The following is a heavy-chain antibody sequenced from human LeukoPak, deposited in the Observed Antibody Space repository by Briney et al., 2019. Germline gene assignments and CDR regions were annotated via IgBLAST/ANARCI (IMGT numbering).Heavy chain of an antibody. Sequence: GSLRLSCAASGFTFSSHAMHWVRQAPGKGLEWVAVISYDGNNKYYADSVKGRFTSSRDNAKNSLYLQMNSLRAEDTAVYFCARVLGYGMDVWGQGTTVTVSS. CDR3: ARVLGYGMDV. CDR1: GFTFSSHA. V-gene: IGHV3-30*04. CDR2: ISYDGNNK. J-gene: IGHJ6*02. D-gene: IGHD3-16*01.